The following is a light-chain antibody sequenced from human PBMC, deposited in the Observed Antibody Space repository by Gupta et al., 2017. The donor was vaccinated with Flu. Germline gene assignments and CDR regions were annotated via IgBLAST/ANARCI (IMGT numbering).Light chain of an antibody. CDR1: SSDVGRSDS. CDR3: SSYTSISTFYV. J-gene: IGLJ1*01. CDR2: DVS. Sequence: QSALTQPAPVSGSPGQSITISCTGTSSDVGRSDSVSWYQHYPGKAPKLLIYDVSSRPSGVSSRFSGSKSGNTASLTISGLQAEEETDYFCSSYTSISTFYVFGTGTKVTVL. V-gene: IGLV2-14*03.